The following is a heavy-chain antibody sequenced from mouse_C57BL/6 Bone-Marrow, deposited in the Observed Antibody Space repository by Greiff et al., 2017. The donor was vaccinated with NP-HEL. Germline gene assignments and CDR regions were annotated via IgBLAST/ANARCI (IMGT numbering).Heavy chain of an antibody. CDR2: INPGSGGT. CDR1: GYASTNYL. CDR3: ARVYYDYDYYAMDY. V-gene: IGHV1-54*01. Sequence: QVQLQQSGAELVRPGTSVKVSCKASGYASTNYLIEWVKQRPGQGLEWIGVINPGSGGTNYNEKFKGKATLTADKSSSTAYMQLSSLTSEDSAVYFCARVYYDYDYYAMDYWGQGTSVTVSS. J-gene: IGHJ4*01. D-gene: IGHD2-4*01.